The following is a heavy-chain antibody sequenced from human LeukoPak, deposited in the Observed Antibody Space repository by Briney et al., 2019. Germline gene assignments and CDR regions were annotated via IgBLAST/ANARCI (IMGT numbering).Heavy chain of an antibody. CDR2: IYYSGST. CDR3: ASPLGYCSGGSCCDY. D-gene: IGHD2-15*01. Sequence: NPSETLSLTCTVSGGSISSSSYYWGWIRQPPGKGLEWIGSIYYSGSTYYNPSLKSRVTISVDTSKNQFSLKLSSVTAADTAVYYCASPLGYCSGGSCCDYWGQGTLVTVSS. J-gene: IGHJ4*02. CDR1: GGSISSSSYY. V-gene: IGHV4-39*01.